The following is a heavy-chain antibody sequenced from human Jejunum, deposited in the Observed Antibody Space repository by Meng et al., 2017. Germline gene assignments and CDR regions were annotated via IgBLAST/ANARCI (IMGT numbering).Heavy chain of an antibody. CDR1: GGSISTYH. CDR2: THNSGNT. V-gene: IGHV4-59*01. CDR3: AGASGFCEY. J-gene: IGHJ4*02. D-gene: IGHD3-10*01. Sequence: SETLSLTCTVSGGSISTYHWSWIRQSPGKGLEWIGYTHNSGNTNYDPSLKSRVTISVDTSNNQFSLKLSSVTAADTAVYYCAGASGFCEYWGQGTLVTVSS.